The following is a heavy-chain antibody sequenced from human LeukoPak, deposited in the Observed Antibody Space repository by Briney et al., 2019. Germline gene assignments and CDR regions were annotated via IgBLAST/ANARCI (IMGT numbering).Heavy chain of an antibody. D-gene: IGHD2/OR15-2a*01. CDR2: INAGHGNT. Sequence: ASVKVSCKASGYTFTSYAIHWVRQAPGQRLEWMGWINAGHGNTKYSQKFQGRVTITRDTSASTAYMELSSLRSEDTAVYYCARVFSRETAFDFWGQGTMVTVSS. CDR1: GYTFTSYA. V-gene: IGHV1-3*01. J-gene: IGHJ3*01. CDR3: ARVFSRETAFDF.